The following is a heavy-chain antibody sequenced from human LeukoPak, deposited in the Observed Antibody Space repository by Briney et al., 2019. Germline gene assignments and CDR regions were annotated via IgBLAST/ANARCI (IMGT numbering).Heavy chain of an antibody. Sequence: SETPSLTCAGYGGSFSGYYWSWIRQPPGKGLEWIGEINHSGSTNYNPSLKSRVTISVDTSKNQFSLKLSSVTAADTAVYYCARDYDSSGYYGYWGQGTLVTVSS. J-gene: IGHJ4*02. D-gene: IGHD3-22*01. CDR2: INHSGST. CDR3: ARDYDSSGYYGY. CDR1: GGSFSGYY. V-gene: IGHV4-34*01.